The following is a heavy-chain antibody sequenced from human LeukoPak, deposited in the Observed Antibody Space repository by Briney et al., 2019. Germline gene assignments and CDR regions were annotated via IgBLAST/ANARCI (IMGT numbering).Heavy chain of an antibody. V-gene: IGHV4-59*01. CDR2: IYYSGST. J-gene: IGHJ3*02. Sequence: SETLSLTCTVSNTSISSYYWSWIRQPPGKGLEWIGYIYYSGSTNYNPSLKSRITISVDTSKNQLSLKLTSVTAADTAVYYCARDQYRAFDIWGQGTMVTVFS. D-gene: IGHD2/OR15-2a*01. CDR1: NTSISSYY. CDR3: ARDQYRAFDI.